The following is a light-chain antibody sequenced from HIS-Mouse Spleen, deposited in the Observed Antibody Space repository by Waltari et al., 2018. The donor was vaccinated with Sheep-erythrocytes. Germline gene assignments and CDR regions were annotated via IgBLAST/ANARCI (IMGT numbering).Light chain of an antibody. J-gene: IGLJ3*02. CDR2: EVS. Sequence: QSALTQPPSASGSPGQSVTISCTGTSRDVGGYNYVSWYQQHPGKAPKRMIYEVSKRPSGVPDRFSGSKSGNTASLTVSGLQAEDEADYYCSSYAGSNNWVFGGGTKLTVL. CDR1: SRDVGGYNY. CDR3: SSYAGSNNWV. V-gene: IGLV2-8*01.